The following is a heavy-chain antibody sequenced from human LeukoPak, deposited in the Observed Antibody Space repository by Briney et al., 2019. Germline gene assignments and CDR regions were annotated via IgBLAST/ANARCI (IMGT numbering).Heavy chain of an antibody. D-gene: IGHD3-10*01. J-gene: IGHJ6*02. V-gene: IGHV4-59*02. CDR2: SGST. Sequence: SETLSLTCTVSGDSGDSFSSYFWTWLRQPPGKGLEWIGFSGSTNYNPSLKSRVTMAIDTSKRHFFLTLSSVTAADTAVYYCARTRRHYGSGRNLTPWPAGLDVWRQGTTVTVS. CDR1: GDSGDSFSSYF. CDR3: ARTRRHYGSGRNLTPWPAGLDV.